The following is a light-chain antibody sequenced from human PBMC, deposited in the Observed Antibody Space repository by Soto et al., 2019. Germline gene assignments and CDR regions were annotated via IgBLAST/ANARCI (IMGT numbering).Light chain of an antibody. J-gene: IGLJ3*02. V-gene: IGLV2-14*01. CDR1: SSDVGIYNY. CDR2: EVY. Sequence: QSALTQPAYVSGSPGQSITISCTGTSSDVGIYNYVSWYQQHPGKAPKLIICEVYNRPSGVSNRFSGSKSGNTASLTISGLRPEDEADYYCTSFTTSRSWVFGGGTQLTVL. CDR3: TSFTTSRSWV.